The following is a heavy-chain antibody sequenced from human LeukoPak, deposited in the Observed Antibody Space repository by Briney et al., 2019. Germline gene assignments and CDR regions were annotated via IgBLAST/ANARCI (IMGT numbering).Heavy chain of an antibody. CDR1: GGTFSSYA. CDR2: MNPNSGNT. V-gene: IGHV1-8*02. D-gene: IGHD6-13*01. CDR3: ARVRGLNIAAADL. J-gene: IGHJ4*02. Sequence: GASVKVSCKASGGTFSSYAINWVRQATGQGLEWMGWMNPNSGNTGYAQKFQGRVTMTRNTSISTAYMELSSLRSEDTAVYYCARVRGLNIAAADLWGQGTLVTVSS.